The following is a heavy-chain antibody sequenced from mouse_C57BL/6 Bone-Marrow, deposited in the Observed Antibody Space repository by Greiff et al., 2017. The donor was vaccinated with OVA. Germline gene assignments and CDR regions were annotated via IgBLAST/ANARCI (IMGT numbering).Heavy chain of an antibody. CDR1: GFSINSDCY. CDR2: TFYSGIT. D-gene: IGHD1-1*01. Sequence: EVKLVESGPSLVRPSQTLSLTCTVTGFSINSDCYWIWIRQFPGNKLEYIGYTFYSGITYYNPSLESRTYITRDTSKNQFSLKLSSVTTEDTATYYCAREGYYYGSGYAMDYWGQGTSVTVSS. V-gene: IGHV3-3*01. J-gene: IGHJ4*01. CDR3: AREGYYYGSGYAMDY.